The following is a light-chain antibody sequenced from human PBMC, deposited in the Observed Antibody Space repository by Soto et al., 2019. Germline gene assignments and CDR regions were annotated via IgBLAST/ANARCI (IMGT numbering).Light chain of an antibody. CDR1: SSNIGAGYD. CDR2: ADN. J-gene: IGLJ2*01. V-gene: IGLV1-40*01. CDR3: QSYDTSLSGVI. Sequence: QSVLTQTPSVSGAPGQKITMSCTGSSSNIGAGYDVHWYQQLPGAAPRLLIYADNNRPSGVPDRFSASNSGTSASLAITGLLGEDEAVYYRQSYDTSLSGVIFGAGTKLTVL.